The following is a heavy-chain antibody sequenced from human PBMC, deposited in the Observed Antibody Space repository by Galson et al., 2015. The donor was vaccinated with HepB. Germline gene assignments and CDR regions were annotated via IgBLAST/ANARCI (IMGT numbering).Heavy chain of an antibody. CDR3: ARTLAFSGSYYYFDY. V-gene: IGHV3-11*06. D-gene: IGHD1-26*01. Sequence: EWVSYISGGGDYTNYAGSVRGRFTISRDSAKNSLYLDMSSLRAEDTAVYYCARTLAFSGSYYYFDYWGRGSLVTVSS. J-gene: IGHJ4*02. CDR2: ISGGGDYT.